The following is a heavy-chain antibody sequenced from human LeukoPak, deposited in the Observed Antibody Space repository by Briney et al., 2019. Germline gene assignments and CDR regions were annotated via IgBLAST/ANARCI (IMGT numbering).Heavy chain of an antibody. Sequence: QPGGSLRLSCAASGFPFSIYSMNWVRQAPGKGLEWVSYISSSAGTIYYADSVKGRFTISKDNSKNTLYLQMNSLRADDTAIYYCAKDRTVFRGITYYFDYWGQGTLVTVSS. CDR2: ISSSAGTI. D-gene: IGHD3-10*01. J-gene: IGHJ4*02. CDR1: GFPFSIYS. CDR3: AKDRTVFRGITYYFDY. V-gene: IGHV3-48*01.